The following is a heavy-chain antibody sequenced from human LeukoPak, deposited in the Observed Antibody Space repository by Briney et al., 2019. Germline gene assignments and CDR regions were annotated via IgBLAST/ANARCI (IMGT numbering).Heavy chain of an antibody. CDR3: ARDQGSGGSGWYLDY. D-gene: IGHD3-10*01. CDR1: GFTFSSYG. CDR2: ISYDGSNK. V-gene: IGHV3-30*03. Sequence: GGSLRLSCAASGFTFSSYGMHWVRQAPGKGLEWVAVISYDGSNKYYADSVKGRFTISRDNSKNTLYLQMNSPRAEDTAVYYCARDQGSGGSGWYLDYWGQGTLVTVSS. J-gene: IGHJ4*02.